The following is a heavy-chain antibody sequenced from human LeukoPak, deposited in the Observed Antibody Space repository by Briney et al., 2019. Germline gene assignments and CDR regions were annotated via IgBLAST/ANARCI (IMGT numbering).Heavy chain of an antibody. CDR3: ARGPSLELAHIATTYYYYYMDV. J-gene: IGHJ6*03. CDR2: IIPIFGTA. CDR1: GGTFSSYA. Sequence: GASVKVSCKASGGTFSSYAISWVRQAPGQGLEWMGGIIPIFGTANYAQKFQGRVTITTDESTSTAYMELSSLRSEDTAVYYCARGPSLELAHIATTYYYYYMDVWGKGTTVTVSS. D-gene: IGHD2-21*01. V-gene: IGHV1-69*05.